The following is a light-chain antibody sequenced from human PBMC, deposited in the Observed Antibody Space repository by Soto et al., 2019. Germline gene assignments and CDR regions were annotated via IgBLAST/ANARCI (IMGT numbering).Light chain of an antibody. Sequence: EIVLTQSPGTLSLSPGERATLSCRASQSVSSSYLAWYQQKPGQGPRLLIYGASTRATGIPDRFSGSGSGTDFTLPISRLEPEVFAVYYCQQYGSSPGTFGQGTKVEIK. V-gene: IGKV3-20*01. CDR2: GAS. CDR3: QQYGSSPGT. CDR1: QSVSSSY. J-gene: IGKJ1*01.